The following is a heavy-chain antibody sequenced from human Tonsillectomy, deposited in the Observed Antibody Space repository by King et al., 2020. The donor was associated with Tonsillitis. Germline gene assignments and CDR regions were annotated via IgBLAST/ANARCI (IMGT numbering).Heavy chain of an antibody. J-gene: IGHJ4*02. V-gene: IGHV1-2*02. Sequence: QLVQSGAEVKKPGASVKVSCKASGYTFTGYYMHWVRQATGQGLEWMAWLNSDTGNTHYAQKFQGRVTVTRETSFSTAYMELSRLRSDDTAVYYCVRVGDDHFDYWGQGTLVSVSS. CDR1: GYTFTGYY. CDR2: LNSDTGNT. CDR3: VRVGDDHFDY.